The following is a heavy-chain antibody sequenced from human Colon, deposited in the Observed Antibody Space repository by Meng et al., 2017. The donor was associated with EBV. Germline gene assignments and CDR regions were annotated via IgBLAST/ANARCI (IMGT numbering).Heavy chain of an antibody. CDR1: GDSISSGDYS. CDR2: IYHGGTT. V-gene: IGHV4-30-2*01. J-gene: IGHJ5*02. Sequence: LAESDSGLGQPSQSLSLTCAVSGDSISSGDYSWSWIRQPPGQGLEWIGYIYHGGTTYNTSLKSRVTISVDNSKNQFSLRLTSVTAADTAVYYCARGPYCGGDCYWFDPWGQGTLVTVSS. D-gene: IGHD2-21*02. CDR3: ARGPYCGGDCYWFDP.